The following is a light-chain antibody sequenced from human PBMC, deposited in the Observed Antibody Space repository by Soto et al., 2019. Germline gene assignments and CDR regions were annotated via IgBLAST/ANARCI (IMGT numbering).Light chain of an antibody. CDR3: QQRSKWPIT. J-gene: IGKJ5*01. CDR1: QGVFTW. Sequence: EIVLTQSPATLSLSPGDRVTLSCRASQGVFTWLAWYQQKPGQAPRLFTYDASNRATGIPARFSGSGSGTDFTLTISSLEPEDFAVYYCQQRSKWPITFGQGTRLEIK. V-gene: IGKV3-11*01. CDR2: DAS.